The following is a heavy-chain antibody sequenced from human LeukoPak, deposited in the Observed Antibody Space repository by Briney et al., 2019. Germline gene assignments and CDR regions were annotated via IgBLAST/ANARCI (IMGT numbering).Heavy chain of an antibody. CDR1: GFTFSSYA. D-gene: IGHD3-10*01. CDR3: AREYYGSGSYTRSLDY. V-gene: IGHV3-30*04. J-gene: IGHJ4*02. CDR2: ISYDGSNK. Sequence: GGSLRLSCAASGFTFSSYAMHWVRQAPGKGLEWVAVISYDGSNKYYADSVKGRFTISRDNSKNTLYLQMNSLRAEDTAVYYCAREYYGSGSYTRSLDYWGQGTLDTVSS.